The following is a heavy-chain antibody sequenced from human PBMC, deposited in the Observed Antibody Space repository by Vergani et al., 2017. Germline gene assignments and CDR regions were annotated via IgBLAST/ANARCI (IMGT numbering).Heavy chain of an antibody. V-gene: IGHV3-33*05. CDR2: ISYNGGNQ. CDR3: ARGALYSFYYFMDV. Sequence: QVQLVESGGNLVQPGRSLRLSCAAAGFKFSNFGMHWVRQVPGKGLEWVAFISYNGGNQYYADSVQGRFTISRDNSKNSLFLQMNNVRAEDTASYHCARGALYSFYYFMDVWGKGTTVKVSS. D-gene: IGHD3-10*02. J-gene: IGHJ6*03. CDR1: GFKFSNFG.